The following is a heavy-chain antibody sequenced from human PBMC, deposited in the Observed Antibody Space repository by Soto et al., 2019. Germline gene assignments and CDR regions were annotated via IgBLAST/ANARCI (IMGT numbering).Heavy chain of an antibody. CDR1: GGTFSTYA. D-gene: IGHD5-18*01. J-gene: IGHJ4*02. CDR2: IIPMFGTA. CDR3: ARGIQLWLRRINNGYSG. Sequence: QVQLVQSGAEVKKPESSVKVSCKAPGGTFSTYAISWVRQAPGQGLEWMGGIIPMFGTANYAQRFQDRLTITXXESTNTVYMALSSLRSEDAAVYFCARGIQLWLRRINNGYSGWGQGTLVTVSS. V-gene: IGHV1-69*05.